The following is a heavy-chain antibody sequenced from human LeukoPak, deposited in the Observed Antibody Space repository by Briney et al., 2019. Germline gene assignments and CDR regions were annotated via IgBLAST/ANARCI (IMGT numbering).Heavy chain of an antibody. D-gene: IGHD3-22*01. CDR3: AKVGFWDYYDSSGYSDFDY. V-gene: IGHV3-23*01. CDR1: GFSFSNYG. J-gene: IGHJ4*02. Sequence: GGSLRLSCAASGFSFSNYGMSWVRQAPGKGLEWVSAICGSGGTTYYADSVKGRFTISRANSKNTLYLQMNSLRAEDTAVYYCAKVGFWDYYDSSGYSDFDYWGQGTLVTVSS. CDR2: ICGSGGTT.